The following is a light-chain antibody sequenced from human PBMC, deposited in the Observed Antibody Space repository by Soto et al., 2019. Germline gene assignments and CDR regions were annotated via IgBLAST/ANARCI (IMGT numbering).Light chain of an antibody. CDR2: GAS. Sequence: ETMMTQSPDTPSVSLGERATLSCRASQSLRSSLAWYQQKPGQAPRLLIYGASSRATGIPDRFSGSGSGTDFTLTISRLEPEDFAVYYCQQYGSPPGTFGQGTKVDI. J-gene: IGKJ1*01. V-gene: IGKV3-20*01. CDR3: QQYGSPPGT. CDR1: QSLRSS.